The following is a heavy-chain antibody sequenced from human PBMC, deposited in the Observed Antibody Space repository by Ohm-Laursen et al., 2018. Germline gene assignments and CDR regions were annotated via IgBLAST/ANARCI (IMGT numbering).Heavy chain of an antibody. CDR2: INPNSGGT. CDR1: GYTFTGYF. V-gene: IGHV1-2*02. J-gene: IGHJ4*02. CDR3: AREGEYYFDY. Sequence: AASVKVSCKASGYTFTGYFIHWVRQAPGQGLEWMGWINPNSGGTKYAQKFQGMVTMTRDTSISTAYMELSRLRSDDTAVYYCAREGEYYFDYWGQGTLVTVSS. D-gene: IGHD3-16*01.